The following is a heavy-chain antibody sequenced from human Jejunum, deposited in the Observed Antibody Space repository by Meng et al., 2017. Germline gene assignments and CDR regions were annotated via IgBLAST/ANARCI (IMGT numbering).Heavy chain of an antibody. J-gene: IGHJ6*02. D-gene: IGHD3-16*01. V-gene: IGHV1-18*01. CDR1: GYTFTSHT. CDR3: ARDQNYAYGMDV. CDR2: ISTYNGNA. Sequence: ASVKVSCKASGYTFTSHTISWVRHAPGQGLEWMGWISTYNGNAKSPQKFQGRVTMTTDTSTSMAYMELRSLRSDDTAVYYCARDQNYAYGMDVWGQGTTVTVSS.